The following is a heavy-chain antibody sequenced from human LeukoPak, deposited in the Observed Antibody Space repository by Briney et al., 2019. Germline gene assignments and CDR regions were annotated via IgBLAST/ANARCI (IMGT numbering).Heavy chain of an antibody. J-gene: IGHJ6*02. CDR1: GFTFSSYG. CDR3: AKVERVRCYDPYYYFHGMDV. V-gene: IGHV3-30*18. CDR2: ISYDGSNK. D-gene: IGHD4-17*01. Sequence: PGGSLRLSCAASGFTFSSYGMHWVRQAPGKGLEWVAVISYDGSNKYYADSVKGRFTISRDNSKNTLYLQMNSLRAEDTAVYYCAKVERVRCYDPYYYFHGMDVWGLGTTVNGSS.